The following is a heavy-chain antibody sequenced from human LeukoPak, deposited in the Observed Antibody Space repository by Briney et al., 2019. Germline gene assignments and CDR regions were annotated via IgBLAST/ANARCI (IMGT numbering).Heavy chain of an antibody. Sequence: GASVKVSCKTSGYTFTTYVLHWMRQAHGQRFEWMGWINTGNGNTMYSQKFQDRVTITRDTSATTVYMELTSLKSEDTAVYYCARAFGSSWFLEYWGQGTLVTVSS. CDR3: ARAFGSSWFLEY. D-gene: IGHD6-13*01. CDR2: INTGNGNT. J-gene: IGHJ4*02. CDR1: GYTFTTYV. V-gene: IGHV1-3*04.